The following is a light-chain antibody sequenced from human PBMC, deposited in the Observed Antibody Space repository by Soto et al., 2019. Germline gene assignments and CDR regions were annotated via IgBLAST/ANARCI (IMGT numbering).Light chain of an antibody. CDR3: TSSTSRGTYV. V-gene: IGLV2-14*03. J-gene: IGLJ1*01. Sequence: QSALTQPASVSGSPGQSITISCTGTSSDVGAYNFVSWYRQHPGKAPKLIIYNVSDRPSGVSNRFSGSKSANTASLTISGLQAEDEADYYCTSSTSRGTYVLGTGTKVTVL. CDR2: NVS. CDR1: SSDVGAYNF.